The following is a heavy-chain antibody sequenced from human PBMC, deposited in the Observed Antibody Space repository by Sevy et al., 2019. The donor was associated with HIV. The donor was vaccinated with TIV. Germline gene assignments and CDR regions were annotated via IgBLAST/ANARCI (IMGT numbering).Heavy chain of an antibody. J-gene: IGHJ6*02. V-gene: IGHV3-30-3*01. Sequence: GGSLRLSCAASGFTFSNYAMHWVRQGPGKGLDWVAVISYDGSNKYSADSVKGRFTISRDNSKNTLYLQINNLRTEDTAVYYCARDMLLVRGGNCYGMDVWGQGTTVTVSS. CDR3: ARDMLLVRGGNCYGMDV. CDR1: GFTFSNYA. CDR2: ISYDGSNK. D-gene: IGHD3-10*01.